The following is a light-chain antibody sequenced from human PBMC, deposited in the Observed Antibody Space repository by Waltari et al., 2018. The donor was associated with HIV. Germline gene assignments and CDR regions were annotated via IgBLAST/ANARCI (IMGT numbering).Light chain of an antibody. Sequence: EIVLKQSPAPLSLSPGERATLPCRASQSVSSYLAWYQQKPGQAPRLLIYDASNRATGIPARFSGSGSGTDFTLTISSLEPEDFAVYYCQQRSNWPSLTFGGGTKVEIK. V-gene: IGKV3-11*01. CDR3: QQRSNWPSLT. CDR1: QSVSSY. J-gene: IGKJ4*01. CDR2: DAS.